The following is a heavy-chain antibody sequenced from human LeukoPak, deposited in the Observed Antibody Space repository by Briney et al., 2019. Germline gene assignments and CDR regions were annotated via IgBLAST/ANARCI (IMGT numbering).Heavy chain of an antibody. CDR1: GFTFSSYS. CDR3: ARERDGDYDY. V-gene: IGHV3-21*01. J-gene: IGHJ4*02. D-gene: IGHD4-17*01. CDR2: ISSSSSYI. Sequence: GGSLRLSCAASGFTFSSYSMNWVRQAPGKGLEWVSSISSSSSYIYYADSVKGRFTISRDNAKNSLYLQVNSLRAEDTAVYYCARERDGDYDYWGQGTLVTVSS.